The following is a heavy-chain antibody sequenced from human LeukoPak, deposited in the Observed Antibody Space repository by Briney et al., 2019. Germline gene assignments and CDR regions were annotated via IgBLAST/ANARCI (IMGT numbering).Heavy chain of an antibody. V-gene: IGHV1-18*04. CDR3: ARSDSGLLWFGEPKYNWFDP. Sequence: GASVKVSCKASGYTFTSCYMHWVRQAPGQGLEWMGWISAYNGNTNYAQKLQGRVTMTTDTSTSTAYMELRSLRSDDTAVYYCARSDSGLLWFGEPKYNWFDPWGQGTLVTVSS. CDR1: GYTFTSCY. J-gene: IGHJ5*02. D-gene: IGHD3-10*01. CDR2: ISAYNGNT.